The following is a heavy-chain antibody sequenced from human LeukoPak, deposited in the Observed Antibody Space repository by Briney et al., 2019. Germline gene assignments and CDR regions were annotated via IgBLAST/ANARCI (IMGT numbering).Heavy chain of an antibody. CDR3: AREYPTDSSSWHRYFDY. CDR2: ISYDGSNK. CDR1: RFTFSSYA. Sequence: PGRSLRLSCAASRFTFSSYAMHWVRQAPGKGLEWVAVISYDGSNKYYADSVKGRFTISRDNSKNALYLQMNSLRAEDTAVYYCAREYPTDSSSWHRYFDYWGQGTLVTVSS. D-gene: IGHD6-13*01. J-gene: IGHJ4*02. V-gene: IGHV3-30-3*01.